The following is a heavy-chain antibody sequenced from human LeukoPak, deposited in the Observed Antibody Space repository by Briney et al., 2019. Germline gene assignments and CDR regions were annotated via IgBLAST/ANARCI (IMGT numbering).Heavy chain of an antibody. J-gene: IGHJ5*02. CDR1: GYTFTSYY. Sequence: ASVKVSCKASGYTFTSYYMHWVRQAPGQGLEWMGLINPTGGSTGYAQKFQGRVTMTRDMSTSTDYMGLSSLRSEDTAIYYCARDNSVGDNAWWFDPWGQGTLVTVSS. D-gene: IGHD1-26*01. CDR3: ARDNSVGDNAWWFDP. V-gene: IGHV1-46*01. CDR2: INPTGGST.